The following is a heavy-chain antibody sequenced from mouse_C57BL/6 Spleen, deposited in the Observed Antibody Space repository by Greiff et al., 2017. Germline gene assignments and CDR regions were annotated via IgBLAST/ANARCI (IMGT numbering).Heavy chain of an antibody. CDR3: ARSGDGYPSWFAY. V-gene: IGHV1-20*01. J-gene: IGHJ3*01. CDR1: GYSFTGYF. D-gene: IGHD2-3*01. Sequence: EVQLQESGPELVKPGDSVKISCKASGYSFTGYFMNWVMQSHGKSLEWIGRINPYNGDTFYNQKFKGKATLTVDKSSSTAHMELRSLTSADSAVYYCARSGDGYPSWFAYWGQGTLVTVSA. CDR2: INPYNGDT.